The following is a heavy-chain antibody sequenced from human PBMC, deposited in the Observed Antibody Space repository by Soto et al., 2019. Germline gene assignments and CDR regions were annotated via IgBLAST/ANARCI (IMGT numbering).Heavy chain of an antibody. V-gene: IGHV3-21*01. CDR3: ARSYYYDSSGYTFDY. J-gene: IGHJ4*02. Sequence: GGSLRLSCAASGFTFSSYSMNWVRQAPGKGLEWVSSISSSSSYIYYADSVKGRFTTSRDNAKNSLYLQMNSLRAEDTAVYYCARSYYYDSSGYTFDYWGQGTLVTVSS. CDR1: GFTFSSYS. D-gene: IGHD3-22*01. CDR2: ISSSSSYI.